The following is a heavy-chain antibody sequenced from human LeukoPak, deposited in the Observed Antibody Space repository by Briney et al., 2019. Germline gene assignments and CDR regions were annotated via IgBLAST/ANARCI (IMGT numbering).Heavy chain of an antibody. J-gene: IGHJ4*02. V-gene: IGHV1-2*02. D-gene: IGHD1-26*01. CDR2: INPNSGGT. CDR3: ARVITGSSKAFDY. CDR1: GYTFTGYY. Sequence: ASVTVSCKASGYTFTGYYMHWVRQAPEKGLEGMGWINPNSGGTNYAQKFQGRVTITRDRAIRTAYMELSSLRSDDPAVYYCARVITGSSKAFDYWGQGTLVTVSS.